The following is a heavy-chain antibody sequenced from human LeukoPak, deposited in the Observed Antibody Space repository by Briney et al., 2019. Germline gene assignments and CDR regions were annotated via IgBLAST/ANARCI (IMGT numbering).Heavy chain of an antibody. V-gene: IGHV1-8*01. J-gene: IGHJ3*02. CDR1: GYTFTSYD. CDR2: MNPNSGNT. Sequence: ASVKVSCKASGYTFTSYDINWVRQATGQGLEWMGRMNPNSGNTGYAQKFQGRVTMTRNTSISTAYMELSSLRSEDTAVYYCAIFSDNWNGVHAFDIWGQGTMVTVSS. CDR3: AIFSDNWNGVHAFDI. D-gene: IGHD1-1*01.